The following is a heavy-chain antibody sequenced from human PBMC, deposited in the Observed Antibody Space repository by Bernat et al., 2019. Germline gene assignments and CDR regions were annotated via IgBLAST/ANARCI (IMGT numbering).Heavy chain of an antibody. CDR3: ARVHPQTTVGHDAFDI. D-gene: IGHD4-23*01. V-gene: IGHV3-48*01. J-gene: IGHJ3*02. CDR1: GFTFSSYS. CDR2: ISSSSSTI. Sequence: EVQLVESGGGLVQPGGSLRLSCAASGFTFSSYSMNWVRQAPGKGLEWVSYISSSSSTIYYADSVKGRFTISRDNAKNSLYLQMNSLRAEDTAVYYCARVHPQTTVGHDAFDIWGQGTMVTVSS.